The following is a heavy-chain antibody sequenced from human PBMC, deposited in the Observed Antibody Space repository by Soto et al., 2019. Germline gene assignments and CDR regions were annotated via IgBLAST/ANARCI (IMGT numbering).Heavy chain of an antibody. CDR2: VKSKTDGGTT. D-gene: IGHD3-10*01. Sequence: EVQLVESGGGLVKPGGSLRLSCEASGLTFTNALMTWVRQAPGKGLEWVGRVKSKTDGGTTDYAAPVKGRFTISRDDSESTLFLQMNSLKTEDTAVYYCTTGSPGRDYWGQGTLVTVSS. J-gene: IGHJ4*02. V-gene: IGHV3-15*01. CDR3: TTGSPGRDY. CDR1: GLTFTNAL.